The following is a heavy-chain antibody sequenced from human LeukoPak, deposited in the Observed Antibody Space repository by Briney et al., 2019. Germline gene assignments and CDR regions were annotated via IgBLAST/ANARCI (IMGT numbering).Heavy chain of an antibody. V-gene: IGHV3-7*01. J-gene: IGHJ6*03. Sequence: GGSLRLSCAASGFTFSSYWMSWVRQAPGKGLEWVANIKQDGSEKYYVDSVKGRFTISRDNAKNSLYLQMNSLRAEDSAVYYCARDTGGYCSGGSCYYYYMDVWGKGTTVTVSS. CDR1: GFTFSSYW. CDR3: ARDTGGYCSGGSCYYYYMDV. D-gene: IGHD2-15*01. CDR2: IKQDGSEK.